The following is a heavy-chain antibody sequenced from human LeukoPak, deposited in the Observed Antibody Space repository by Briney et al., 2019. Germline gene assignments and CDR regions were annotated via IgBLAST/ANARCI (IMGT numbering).Heavy chain of an antibody. V-gene: IGHV4-59*01. CDR3: ARERSSSGYNWFDP. CDR1: GGSISSYY. Sequence: ETLSLTCTVSGGSISSYYWSWIRQPPGKGLEWIGYIYYSGSTNYNPSLKSRVTISVDTSKNQFSLKLSSVTAADTAVYYCARERSSSGYNWFDPWGQGTLVTVSS. CDR2: IYYSGST. J-gene: IGHJ5*02. D-gene: IGHD6-13*01.